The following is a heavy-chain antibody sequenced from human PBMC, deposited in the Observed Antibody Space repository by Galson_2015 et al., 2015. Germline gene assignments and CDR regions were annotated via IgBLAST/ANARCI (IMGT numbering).Heavy chain of an antibody. J-gene: IGHJ4*02. Sequence: SLRLSCAASGFTFSSYGMHWVRQAPGKGLEWVAVISYDGSNKYYADSVKGRFTISRDNSKNTLYLQMNSLRAEDTAVYYCAKDAHSGSYQAPDYWGQGTLVTVSS. CDR3: AKDAHSGSYQAPDY. V-gene: IGHV3-30*18. CDR2: ISYDGSNK. D-gene: IGHD1-26*01. CDR1: GFTFSSYG.